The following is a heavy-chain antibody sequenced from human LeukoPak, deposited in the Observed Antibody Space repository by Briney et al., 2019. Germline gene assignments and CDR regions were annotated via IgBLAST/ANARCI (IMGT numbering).Heavy chain of an antibody. CDR1: GAAISTYF. D-gene: IGHD3-3*01. CDR3: ARDFWSGSVGFDP. CDR2: IYSSGST. J-gene: IGHJ5*02. V-gene: IGHV4-59*01. Sequence: SETLSLTCTVSGAAISTYFWSWLRQSPGKGLEWIGYIYSSGSTKYDPSLKSRVTISVDTSKNQFALTLRSLTAADTAVYYCARDFWSGSVGFDPWGQGTLVTVSS.